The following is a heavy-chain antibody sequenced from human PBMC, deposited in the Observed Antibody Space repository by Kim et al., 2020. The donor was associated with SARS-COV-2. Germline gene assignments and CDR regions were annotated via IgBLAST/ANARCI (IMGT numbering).Heavy chain of an antibody. J-gene: IGHJ4*02. D-gene: IGHD4-17*01. CDR3: ARDDYGDYNFDY. Sequence: YYADSVKGRFTISRDNAKNSLYLQMNSLRAEDTAVYYCARDDYGDYNFDYWGQGTVVTVSS. V-gene: IGHV3-21*01.